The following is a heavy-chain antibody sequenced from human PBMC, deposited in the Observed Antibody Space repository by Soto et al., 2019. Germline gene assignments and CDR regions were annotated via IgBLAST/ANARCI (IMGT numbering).Heavy chain of an antibody. CDR1: GGSISSSNW. V-gene: IGHV4-4*02. CDR2: IYHSGST. D-gene: IGHD2-8*01. Sequence: QVQLQESGPGLVKPSGTLSLTCAVSGGSISSSNWWSWVRQPPGKGLEWIGEIYHSGSTNYNPSLKSRVTLSVDKSKNHFSLKLSSVTAADTAVYYCARRGYCTNAVRYYGMDVWGQGTTVTVSS. CDR3: ARRGYCTNAVRYYGMDV. J-gene: IGHJ6*02.